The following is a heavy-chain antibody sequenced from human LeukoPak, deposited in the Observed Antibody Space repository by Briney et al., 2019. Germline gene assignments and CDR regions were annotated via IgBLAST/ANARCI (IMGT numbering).Heavy chain of an antibody. J-gene: IGHJ4*02. CDR2: IIPIFGTA. CDR1: GGTFSSYA. Sequence: SVKVSCKASGGTFSSYAISWVRQAPGQGLEWMGGIIPIFGTANYAQKFQGRATITADESTSTAYMELSSLRSEDTAVYYCARLQMTTVTFDYWGQGTLVTVSS. CDR3: ARLQMTTVTFDY. V-gene: IGHV1-69*13. D-gene: IGHD4-17*01.